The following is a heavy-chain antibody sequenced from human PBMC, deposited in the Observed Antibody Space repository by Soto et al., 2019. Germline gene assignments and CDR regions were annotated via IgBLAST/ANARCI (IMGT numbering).Heavy chain of an antibody. CDR1: GFIVSNNY. V-gene: IGHV3-53*02. CDR2: LYSGGGT. D-gene: IGHD1-26*01. J-gene: IGHJ3*01. Sequence: EVHLVETGGGLIQPGGSLRLSCAASGFIVSNNYMSWVRQAPGKGLEWVSVLYSGGGTYYADSVKGRFTISRDSSKNTVYLQMTRLSDEDTAVYFCARGGANDAFDVWGQGTMVTVSS. CDR3: ARGGANDAFDV.